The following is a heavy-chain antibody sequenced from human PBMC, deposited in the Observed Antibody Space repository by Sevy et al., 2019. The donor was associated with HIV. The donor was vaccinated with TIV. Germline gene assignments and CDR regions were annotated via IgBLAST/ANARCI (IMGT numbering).Heavy chain of an antibody. CDR3: ARSFGSGTYWDAFDI. V-gene: IGHV3-21*01. CDR1: GFIFNTYN. J-gene: IGHJ3*02. D-gene: IGHD3-10*01. CDR2: ITSSSTYI. Sequence: GESLKISCAASGFIFNTYNMNWVRQAPGKGLEWVSSITSSSTYIYYADSVRGRFTISRDNTKNSLFLQMNSLRAEDTAVYYCARSFGSGTYWDAFDIWGRGTLVTVSS.